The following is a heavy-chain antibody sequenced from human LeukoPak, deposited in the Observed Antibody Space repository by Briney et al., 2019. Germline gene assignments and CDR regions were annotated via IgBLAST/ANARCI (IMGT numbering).Heavy chain of an antibody. CDR3: ARVGPLPFDY. J-gene: IGHJ4*02. CDR2: MNPNSGNT. CDR1: GYTFTSYD. V-gene: IGHV1-8*03. Sequence: GASVKVSCKASGYTFTSYDINWVRQATGQGLEWMGWMNPNSGNTGYAQKFQGRVTITRNTSISTAYMELSSLRSDDTAVYYCARVGPLPFDYWGQGTLVTVSS.